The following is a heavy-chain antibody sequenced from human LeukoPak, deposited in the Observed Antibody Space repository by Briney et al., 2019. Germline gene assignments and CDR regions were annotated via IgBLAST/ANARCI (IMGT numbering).Heavy chain of an antibody. J-gene: IGHJ3*02. CDR1: GGSISSGSYY. V-gene: IGHV4-61*02. Sequence: PSQTLSLTCTVSGGSISSGSYYWSWIRQPAGKGLEWIGRIYTSGSTNYNPSLKSRVTISVDTTKNQFSLKLSSVTAADTAVYYCARDTKNYVGAFDIWGQGTMVTVSS. D-gene: IGHD4-23*01. CDR2: IYTSGST. CDR3: ARDTKNYVGAFDI.